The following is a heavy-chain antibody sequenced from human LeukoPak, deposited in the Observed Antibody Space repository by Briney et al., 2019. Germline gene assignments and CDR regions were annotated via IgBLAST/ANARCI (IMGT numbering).Heavy chain of an antibody. Sequence: PSETLCLTCTVSGGSISSYYWSWIRQPPGKGLEWIGYIYYSGSTNYNPSLKSRVTISVDTSKNQFSLKLSSVTAADTAVYYCARLGVGYSSGWVDPWGQGTLVTVSS. CDR3: ARLGVGYSSGWVDP. CDR1: GGSISSYY. J-gene: IGHJ5*02. D-gene: IGHD6-19*01. CDR2: IYYSGST. V-gene: IGHV4-59*01.